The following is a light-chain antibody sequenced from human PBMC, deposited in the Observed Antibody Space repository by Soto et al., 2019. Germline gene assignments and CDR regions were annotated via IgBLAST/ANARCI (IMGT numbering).Light chain of an antibody. CDR1: RSIRYF. Sequence: IPMTQCPSILSASXGDRVTITCRASRSIRYFLAWFQQMAGNAPKFXXYEASRLERGGPSRISGSGSGTEFTLTISSLQPDDFATYYGQQYTSYPWTFGQGTKVDI. V-gene: IGKV1-5*03. CDR2: EAS. CDR3: QQYTSYPWT. J-gene: IGKJ1*01.